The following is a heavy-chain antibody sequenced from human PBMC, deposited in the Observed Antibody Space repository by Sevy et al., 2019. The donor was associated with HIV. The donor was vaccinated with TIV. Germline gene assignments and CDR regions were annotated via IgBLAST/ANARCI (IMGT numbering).Heavy chain of an antibody. Sequence: GGSLRLSCTASGFTFGDYAMSWFRQAPGKGLEWLGFIKTKTYSGTTEYAASVKGRFIISRDDSKNIAYLQMNSLKTEDTALYYCTRDLYGSGWFYFDYWGQGTLVTVSS. V-gene: IGHV3-49*03. D-gene: IGHD6-19*01. CDR3: TRDLYGSGWFYFDY. CDR2: IKTKTYSGTT. CDR1: GFTFGDYA. J-gene: IGHJ4*02.